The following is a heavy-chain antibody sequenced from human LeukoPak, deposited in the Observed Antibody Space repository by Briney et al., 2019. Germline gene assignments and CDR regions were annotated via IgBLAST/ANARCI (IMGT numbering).Heavy chain of an antibody. CDR2: ISWNSGSI. D-gene: IGHD6-19*01. CDR3: AKVPGGAVAGGAFDH. J-gene: IGHJ4*02. V-gene: IGHV3-9*01. Sequence: GRSLRLSCAASGFTFDDYAMHWVRQAPGKGLEWVSGISWNSGSIGYADSVKGRFTISRDNAKNSLYLQMNSLRAEDTALYYCAKVPGGAVAGGAFDHWGQGTLVTVSS. CDR1: GFTFDDYA.